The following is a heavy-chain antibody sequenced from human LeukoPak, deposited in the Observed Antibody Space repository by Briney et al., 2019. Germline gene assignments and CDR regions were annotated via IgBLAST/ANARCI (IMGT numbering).Heavy chain of an antibody. CDR2: INSDGSTT. Sequence: PGGSLRLSCAASGFTFSRYWMHWVRQAAGKGLVWVSRINSDGSTTSYADSVKGRFTISRDNAKNTLYLQMNSLRAEDTAVYYCTQGMNYDSSAYWHQHWGQGTLVTVSS. CDR1: GFTFSRYW. CDR3: TQGMNYDSSAYWHQH. V-gene: IGHV3-74*01. D-gene: IGHD3-22*01. J-gene: IGHJ1*01.